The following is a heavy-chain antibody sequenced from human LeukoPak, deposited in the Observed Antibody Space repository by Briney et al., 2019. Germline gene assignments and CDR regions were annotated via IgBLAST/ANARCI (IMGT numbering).Heavy chain of an antibody. CDR2: INPNSGGT. Sequence: ASVKVSCKASGYTFTGYYMHWVRQAPGQGPEWMGWINPNSGGTNYAQKFQGRVTMTRDTSISTAYMELSRLRSDDTAVYYCARDTTAMAYYYYMDVWGKGTTVTVSS. V-gene: IGHV1-2*02. D-gene: IGHD5-18*01. CDR3: ARDTTAMAYYYYMDV. CDR1: GYTFTGYY. J-gene: IGHJ6*03.